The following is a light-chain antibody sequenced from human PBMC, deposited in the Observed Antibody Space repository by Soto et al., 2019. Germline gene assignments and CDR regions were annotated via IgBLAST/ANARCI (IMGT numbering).Light chain of an antibody. CDR1: QDISVY. V-gene: IGKV1-27*01. Sequence: DIQMTQSPSSLSASLGDRVTITCRASQDISVYLTWYQQKPGKVPKILIYSASTLQSGVPSRCSGSESGTDFPLTSSSLQAEDDATYYCQKFNTAPITFGQGTRLESK. CDR3: QKFNTAPIT. J-gene: IGKJ5*01. CDR2: SAS.